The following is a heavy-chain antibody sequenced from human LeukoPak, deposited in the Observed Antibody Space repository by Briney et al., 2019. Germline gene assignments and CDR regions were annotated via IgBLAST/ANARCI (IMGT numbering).Heavy chain of an antibody. CDR1: GFTFDDYG. V-gene: IGHV3-20*01. CDR3: AIDWCQGSSSTSCYWAAPGDY. CDR2: INWNGGST. Sequence: GGSLRLSCAASGFTFDDYGMSWVRQAPGKGLEWVSGINWNGGSTGYADSVKGRFTISRDNAKNSLYLQMNSLRAEDTALYHCAIDWCQGSSSTSCYWAAPGDYWGQGTLVTVSS. J-gene: IGHJ4*02. D-gene: IGHD2-2*01.